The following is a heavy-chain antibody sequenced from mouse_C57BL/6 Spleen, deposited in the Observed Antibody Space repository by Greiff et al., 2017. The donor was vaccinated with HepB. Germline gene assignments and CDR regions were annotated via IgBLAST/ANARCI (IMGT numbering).Heavy chain of an antibody. Sequence: ESGPGLVKPSQSLSLTCSVTGYSITSGYYWNWIRQFPGNKLEWMGYISYDGSNNYNPSLKNRISITRDTSKNQFFLKLNSVTTEDTATYYCARGDLPFDYWGQGTTLTVSS. V-gene: IGHV3-6*01. J-gene: IGHJ2*01. CDR2: ISYDGSN. CDR1: GYSITSGYY. CDR3: ARGDLPFDY.